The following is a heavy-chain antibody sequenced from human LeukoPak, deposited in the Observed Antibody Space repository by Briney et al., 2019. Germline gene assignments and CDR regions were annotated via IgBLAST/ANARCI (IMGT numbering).Heavy chain of an antibody. Sequence: GGSLRLSCAASGFTFDDYAMHWVRQAPGKGLEWVSLISWDGGSTYYADSVKGRFTISRDNSKNSLYLQMNSLRAEDTALYYRAKGQYQLLYFYFDYWGQGTLVTVSS. J-gene: IGHJ4*02. CDR3: AKGQYQLLYFYFDY. CDR2: ISWDGGST. V-gene: IGHV3-43D*03. D-gene: IGHD2-2*02. CDR1: GFTFDDYA.